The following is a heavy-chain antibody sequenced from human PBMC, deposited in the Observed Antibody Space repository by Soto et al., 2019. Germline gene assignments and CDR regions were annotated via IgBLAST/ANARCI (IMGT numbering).Heavy chain of an antibody. CDR2: IIPIFGTT. V-gene: IGHV1-69*12. D-gene: IGHD2-2*01. Sequence: QVQLVQSGAEAKKPGSAVKVSCKTSGGTFSDYSISWVRQAPGQGLEWMGGIIPIFGTTNYAQRFQDRIAITADESTGTAYMELSSLTSEDTAVYCCAKMRPPPGRDCIRISCSYEYNDGMDVWGQGTTVTVSS. J-gene: IGHJ6*02. CDR1: GGTFSDYS. CDR3: AKMRPPPGRDCIRISCSYEYNDGMDV.